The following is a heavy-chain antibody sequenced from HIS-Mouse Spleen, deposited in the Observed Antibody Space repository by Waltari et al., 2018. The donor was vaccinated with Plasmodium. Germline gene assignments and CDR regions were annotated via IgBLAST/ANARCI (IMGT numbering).Heavy chain of an antibody. Sequence: EVQLVQSGAEVKKPGESLKISCKGSGYSFTSYWIGWVRQMPGKGLEWMGIIYPGDSDTRYSPSFQGQFTISADKSTRTAYLQWSSLKASDTAMYYCARHSPYYDFWSGYYRGYFDYWGQGTLVTVSS. CDR1: GYSFTSYW. D-gene: IGHD3-3*01. J-gene: IGHJ4*02. CDR3: ARHSPYYDFWSGYYRGYFDY. CDR2: IYPGDSDT. V-gene: IGHV5-51*01.